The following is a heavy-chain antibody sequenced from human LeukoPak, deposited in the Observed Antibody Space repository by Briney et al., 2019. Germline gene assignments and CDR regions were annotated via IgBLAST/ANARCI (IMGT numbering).Heavy chain of an antibody. J-gene: IGHJ5*02. CDR3: ARADEPNNDYSNPNWFDP. CDR1: GFTFSSYW. Sequence: PGGSLRLSCAASGFTFSSYWMSWVRQAPGKGLEWVANIKQDGSEKYYVDSVKGRFTISRDNAKNSLYLQMNSLRAEDTAVYYCARADEPNNDYSNPNWFDPWGQGTLVTVSS. CDR2: IKQDGSEK. V-gene: IGHV3-7*01. D-gene: IGHD4-11*01.